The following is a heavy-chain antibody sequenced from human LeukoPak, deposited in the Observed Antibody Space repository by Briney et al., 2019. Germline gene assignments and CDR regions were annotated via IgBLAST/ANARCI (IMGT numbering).Heavy chain of an antibody. Sequence: TSETLSLTCTVSGGSISSGDYYWSWIRQPPGKGLEWIGYIYYSGSTNYNPSLKSRVTMSVDTSKNQFSLKLSSVTAADTAVYYCARGPMEVDTAILEYNWFDPWGQGTLVTVSS. J-gene: IGHJ5*02. CDR1: GGSISSGDYY. CDR2: IYYSGST. CDR3: ARGPMEVDTAILEYNWFDP. D-gene: IGHD5-18*01. V-gene: IGHV4-61*08.